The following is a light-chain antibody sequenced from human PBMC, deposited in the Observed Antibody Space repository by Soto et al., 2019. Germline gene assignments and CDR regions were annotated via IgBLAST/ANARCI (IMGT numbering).Light chain of an antibody. CDR1: QSVSSY. V-gene: IGKV3-11*01. J-gene: IGKJ4*01. Sequence: EIVLTQSPATLSLSPGETATLSCRASQSVSSYLAWYQQKPGQAPRLLIYDASNRATGIPARFSGSGSGTDFTLTISSLEPEDFAVYYCKQRSNWPPLTFGGGTKVEIK. CDR2: DAS. CDR3: KQRSNWPPLT.